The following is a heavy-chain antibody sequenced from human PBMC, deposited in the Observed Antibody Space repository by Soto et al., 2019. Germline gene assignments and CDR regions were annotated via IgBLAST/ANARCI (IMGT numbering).Heavy chain of an antibody. V-gene: IGHV4-59*01. CDR2: ISHSGST. CDR3: AREARGVISGMDV. D-gene: IGHD3-10*01. CDR1: GGSIGDDY. J-gene: IGHJ6*02. Sequence: QMQLQESGPGLVKPSETLSLTCTVSGGSIGDDYWSWIRQPPGKGLEWIGHISHSGSTNYNPSLKTRVTISVDTSKRQFSLKLSSVTAADTAVYYCAREARGVISGMDVWGQGTTVTVSS.